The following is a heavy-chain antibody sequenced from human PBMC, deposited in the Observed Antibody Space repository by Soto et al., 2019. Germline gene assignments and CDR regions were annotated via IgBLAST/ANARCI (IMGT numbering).Heavy chain of an antibody. V-gene: IGHV4-4*02. Sequence: QVQLQESFPGLVKPSGTLSLICAVSGGSISSNNWWSWVRQHPGKGLEWIGEIYHSGSTNYNPSLKSRVTISVDKSKNQFSLQLSSVIAADTAVYYCARASAYRSSWYGMDVWGQGTTVTVSS. CDR2: IYHSGST. D-gene: IGHD6-13*01. CDR1: GGSISSNNW. J-gene: IGHJ6*02. CDR3: ARASAYRSSWYGMDV.